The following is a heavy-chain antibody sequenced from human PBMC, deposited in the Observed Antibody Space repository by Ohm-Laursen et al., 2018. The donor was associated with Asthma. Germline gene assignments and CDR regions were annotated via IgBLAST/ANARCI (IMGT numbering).Heavy chain of an antibody. Sequence: SSVKVSCKASGGTFSSYAISWVRQAPGQGPEWMGGIIPIFGTANYAQKFQGRVTITADESTSTAYMELSSLRSEDTAVYYCARGPYYYDSSGYFDYWGQGTLVTVSS. CDR3: ARGPYYYDSSGYFDY. CDR2: IIPIFGTA. J-gene: IGHJ4*02. CDR1: GGTFSSYA. D-gene: IGHD3-22*01. V-gene: IGHV1-69*01.